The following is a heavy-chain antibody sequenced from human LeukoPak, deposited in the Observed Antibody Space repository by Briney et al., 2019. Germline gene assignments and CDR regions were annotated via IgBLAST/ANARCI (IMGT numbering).Heavy chain of an antibody. V-gene: IGHV4-31*03. D-gene: IGHD4-17*01. CDR3: ARTVYGDYAY. CDR2: IYYSGST. Sequence: SQTLSLTCTVSGGSISSGGYYWRWLRQHPGKGLEWIGYIYYSGSTYYNPSLKSRVTISVDTSKNQFSLKLSSMTAADTAVYYCARTVYGDYAYWGQGTLVTVSS. CDR1: GGSISSGGYY. J-gene: IGHJ4*02.